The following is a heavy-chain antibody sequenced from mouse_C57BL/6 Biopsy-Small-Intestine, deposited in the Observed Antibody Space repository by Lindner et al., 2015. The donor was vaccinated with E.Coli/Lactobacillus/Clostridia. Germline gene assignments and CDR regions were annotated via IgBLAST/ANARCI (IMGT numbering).Heavy chain of an antibody. Sequence: VQLQESGAELARPGTSVKLSCKASGYTFTSYGITWVKQRTGQGLEWIGEIYPGSGNIYYNEKFKAKATLTADKSSSTAYMEFRSLTSEDSAVYFCARGGWYFDVWGTGTTVTVSS. J-gene: IGHJ1*03. V-gene: IGHV1-81*01. CDR1: GYTFTSYG. CDR3: ARGGWYFDV. CDR2: IYPGSGNI.